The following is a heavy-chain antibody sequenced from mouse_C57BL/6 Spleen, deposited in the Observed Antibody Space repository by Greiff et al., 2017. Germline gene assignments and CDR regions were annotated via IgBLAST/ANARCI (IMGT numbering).Heavy chain of an antibody. D-gene: IGHD1-1*01. CDR1: GFTFSDYG. CDR3: ARRGTTVVATPYYFDY. CDR2: ISSGSSTI. Sequence: VQLQQSGGGLVKPGGSLKLSCAASGFTFSDYGMHWVRQAPEKGLEWVAYISSGSSTIYYADTVKGRFTLSSDHAKNTLFLQMTSRRSEDTAMYYCARRGTTVVATPYYFDYWGQGTTLTVSS. J-gene: IGHJ2*01. V-gene: IGHV5-17*01.